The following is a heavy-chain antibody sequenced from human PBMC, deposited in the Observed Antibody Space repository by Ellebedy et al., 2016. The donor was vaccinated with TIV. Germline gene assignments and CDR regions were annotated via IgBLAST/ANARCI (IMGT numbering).Heavy chain of an antibody. CDR2: IWYDGSNK. CDR3: ARDRVAFDI. Sequence: GGSLRLSXAASGFTFSSYGMHWVRQAPGKGLEWVAVIWYDGSNKYYADSVKGRFTISRDNSKNTLYLQMNSLRAEDTAVYYCARDRVAFDIWGQGTMVTVSS. V-gene: IGHV3-33*01. CDR1: GFTFSSYG. D-gene: IGHD6-6*01. J-gene: IGHJ3*02.